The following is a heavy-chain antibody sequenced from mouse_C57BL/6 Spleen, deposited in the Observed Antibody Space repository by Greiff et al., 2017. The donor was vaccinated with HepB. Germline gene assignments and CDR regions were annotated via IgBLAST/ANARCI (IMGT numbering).Heavy chain of an antibody. J-gene: IGHJ2*01. V-gene: IGHV5-15*04. CDR1: GFTFSDYG. D-gene: IGHD2-3*01. CDR3: ARERSMDY. CDR2: ISNMAYSI. Sequence: EVMLVESGGGLVQPGGSLKLSCAASGFTFSDYGMAWVRQAPRKGPEWVAFISNMAYSIYYADTVTGRFTISRENAKNTLYLEMSSLRSEDTAMYYCARERSMDYWGQGTTFTVSS.